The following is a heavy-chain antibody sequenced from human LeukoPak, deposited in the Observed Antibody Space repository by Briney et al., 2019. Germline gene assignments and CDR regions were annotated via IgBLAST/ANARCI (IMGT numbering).Heavy chain of an antibody. CDR2: IYHSGST. D-gene: IGHD1-26*01. V-gene: IGHV4-31*03. CDR1: GDSISSDGFY. Sequence: SENLSLTCTVSGDSISSDGFYWNWIRQHPEKGLESIGYIYHSGSTYYNPSLKSRVTISVDTSKNQFSLKLSSVTAADTAVYYCARLILVGATNLHFDYWGQGTLVTVSS. J-gene: IGHJ4*02. CDR3: ARLILVGATNLHFDY.